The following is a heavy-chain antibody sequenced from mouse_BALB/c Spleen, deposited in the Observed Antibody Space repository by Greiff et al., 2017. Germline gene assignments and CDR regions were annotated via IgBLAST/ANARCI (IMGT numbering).Heavy chain of an antibody. V-gene: IGHV1S34*01. D-gene: IGHD1-2*01. CDR2: ISCYNGAT. J-gene: IGHJ2*01. CDR3: ASQFINTATGFFFDY. CDR1: GYSFTGYY. Sequence: LVKTGASVKISCKASGYSFTGYYMHWVKQSPGKSLEWIGYISCYNGATSYNQKFKGKATFTVDTSSSTAYMQFNSLTSEESAVYYCASQFINTATGFFFDYWGQGTTLTVSS.